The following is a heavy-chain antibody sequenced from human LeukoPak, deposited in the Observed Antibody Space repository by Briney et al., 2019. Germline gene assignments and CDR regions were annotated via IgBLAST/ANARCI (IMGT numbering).Heavy chain of an antibody. V-gene: IGHV4-59*01. Sequence: SETLSLTCTVSGGSISSYYWSWIRQPPGRGLEWIGYIYYSGSTNYNPSLKSRVTISVDTSKNQFSLKLSSVTAADTAVYYCARVGTYGSGSYLSWLDYWGQGTLVTVSS. D-gene: IGHD3-10*01. CDR2: IYYSGST. CDR3: ARVGTYGSGSYLSWLDY. CDR1: GGSISSYY. J-gene: IGHJ4*02.